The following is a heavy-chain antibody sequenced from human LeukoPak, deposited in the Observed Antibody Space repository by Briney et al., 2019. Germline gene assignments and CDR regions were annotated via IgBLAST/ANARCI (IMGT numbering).Heavy chain of an antibody. CDR3: ARDPIHGGY. Sequence: GGSLRLSCAASGFTFSSYAMHWVRQAPGKGLEWVAVISYDGSNKYYADSVKGRFTISRDNSKNTLYLQMNSLRAEDTAVYYCARDPIHGGYWGQGTLVTVSS. CDR2: ISYDGSNK. CDR1: GFTFSSYA. V-gene: IGHV3-30-3*01. J-gene: IGHJ4*02. D-gene: IGHD4-23*01.